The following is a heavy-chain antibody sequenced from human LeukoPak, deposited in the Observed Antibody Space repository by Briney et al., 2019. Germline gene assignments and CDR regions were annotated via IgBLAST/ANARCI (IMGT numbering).Heavy chain of an antibody. D-gene: IGHD3-10*01. J-gene: IGHJ4*02. V-gene: IGHV3-23*01. CDR2: LSGSGGDT. CDR3: AKSASITIIRGVTQINY. CDR1: GFTFSSYA. Sequence: GGSLRLSCAASGFTFSSYAMSWVRQAPGKGLEWVSALSGSGGDTYYADSVKGRFTISRDNSKNTLYLRMNSLRAEDTAVYYCAKSASITIIRGVTQINYWGQGTLVTVSS.